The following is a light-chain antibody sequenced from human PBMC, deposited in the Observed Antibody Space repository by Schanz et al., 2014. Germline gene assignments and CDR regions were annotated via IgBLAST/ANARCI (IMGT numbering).Light chain of an antibody. CDR1: QSVGSN. Sequence: EIVLTQSPATLSLSPGERATLSCRASQSVGSNLAWYQQKPGQAPRLLIYGASSRATGIPDRFSGSGSGTDFTLTISSLEPEDFAVYYCQQYGTSPYTFGQGTNLESK. CDR2: GAS. J-gene: IGKJ2*01. CDR3: QQYGTSPYT. V-gene: IGKV3-20*01.